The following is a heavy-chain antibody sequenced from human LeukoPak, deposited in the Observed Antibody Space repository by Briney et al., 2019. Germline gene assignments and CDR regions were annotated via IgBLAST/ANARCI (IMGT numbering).Heavy chain of an antibody. V-gene: IGHV1-69*06. Sequence: GASVKDSCKASGGTFSSYAISWVRQAPGQGLEWMGGIIPIFGTANYAQKFQGRVTITADKSTSTAYMELSSLRSEDTAVYYCARVVAARPDYWGQGTLVTVSS. CDR1: GGTFSSYA. CDR3: ARVVAARPDY. CDR2: IIPIFGTA. J-gene: IGHJ4*02. D-gene: IGHD6-6*01.